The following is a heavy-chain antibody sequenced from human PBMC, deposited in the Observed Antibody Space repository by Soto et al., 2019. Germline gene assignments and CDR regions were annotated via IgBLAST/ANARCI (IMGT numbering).Heavy chain of an antibody. J-gene: IGHJ4*02. CDR2: IYYSGST. D-gene: IGHD5-12*01. CDR1: GVSLSSSSYY. Sequence: QLQLQESGPGLVKPSETLSLTCTVSGVSLSSSSYYWGWIRQPPGKGLAWIGNIYYSGSTYYNPSLKSRVTISVDTSKNQFSLKLSSVTAPDTAVYYCARVVLVGYSGYEVYFDYLGQGTLVTVSS. CDR3: ARVVLVGYSGYEVYFDY. V-gene: IGHV4-39*01.